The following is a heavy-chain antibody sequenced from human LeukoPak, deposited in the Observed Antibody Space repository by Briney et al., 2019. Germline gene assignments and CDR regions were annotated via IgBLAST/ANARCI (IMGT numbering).Heavy chain of an antibody. J-gene: IGHJ4*02. V-gene: IGHV4-59*01. CDR1: GGSITNYY. CDR2: IYYSGNT. CDR3: ARMKGDY. Sequence: SETLSLTCTVSGGSITNYYWSWYRQPPGQGLEWIGYIYYSGNTNKNPSLRSRVTISVDKSKNQFSLELRSVTAADTAVYYCARMKGDYWGQGTLVTVSS.